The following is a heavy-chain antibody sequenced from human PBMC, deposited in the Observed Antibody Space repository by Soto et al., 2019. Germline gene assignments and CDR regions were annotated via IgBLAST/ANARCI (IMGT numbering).Heavy chain of an antibody. Sequence: QMQLVQSGPEVKKPGTSVKVSCKTSGFTFSSSAVHWVRQARGHRLQWIGWIDVGSANANYAQMLQERVTISRDMSASTACMELSSLRPEDTAVYYCAADVGGYSYGLARHWGPGTLVTVSS. CDR1: GFTFSSSA. J-gene: IGHJ4*02. CDR3: AADVGGYSYGLARH. D-gene: IGHD5-18*01. V-gene: IGHV1-58*01. CDR2: IDVGSANA.